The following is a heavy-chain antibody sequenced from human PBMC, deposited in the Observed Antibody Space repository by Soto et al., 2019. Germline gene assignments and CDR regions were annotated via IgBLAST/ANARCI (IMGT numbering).Heavy chain of an antibody. D-gene: IGHD1-7*01. CDR2: INHSGST. V-gene: IGHV4-34*01. CDR1: GGSFSGYY. J-gene: IGHJ4*02. Sequence: QVQLQQWGAGLLKPSETLSLTCAVYGGSFSGYYWSWIRQPPGKGLEWSGEINHSGSTNYNPSLKSRVTISVDTSKNQFSLELSSVTAADTAVYYCARGGITGTTFNDYWGLGTLVTVSS. CDR3: ARGGITGTTFNDY.